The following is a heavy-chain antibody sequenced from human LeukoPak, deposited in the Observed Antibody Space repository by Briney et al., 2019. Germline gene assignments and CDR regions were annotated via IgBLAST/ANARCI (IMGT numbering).Heavy chain of an antibody. D-gene: IGHD5-18*01. Sequence: SETLSLTCTVSGYSISSGYYWGWIRQPPGKGLEWIGSIYHSGSTYYNPSLKSRVTISVDTSKNQFSLKLSSVTAADTAVYYCARDLLEAAMARLDYWGQGTLVTVSS. CDR2: IYHSGST. CDR3: ARDLLEAAMARLDY. J-gene: IGHJ4*02. V-gene: IGHV4-38-2*02. CDR1: GYSISSGYY.